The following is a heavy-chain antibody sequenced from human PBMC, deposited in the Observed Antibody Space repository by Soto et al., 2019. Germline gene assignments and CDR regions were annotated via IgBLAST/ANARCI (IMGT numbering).Heavy chain of an antibody. Sequence: GGSLRLSCAASGFTFSSYWMSWVRQAPGKGLEWVANIKQDGSEKYYVDSVKGRFTISRDNAKNSLYLQMNSLRAEDTAVYYYARDPNIVLVPAALRSYYYYYGMDVWGQGTTVTVSS. CDR3: ARDPNIVLVPAALRSYYYYYGMDV. CDR1: GFTFSSYW. J-gene: IGHJ6*02. V-gene: IGHV3-7*01. CDR2: IKQDGSEK. D-gene: IGHD2-2*01.